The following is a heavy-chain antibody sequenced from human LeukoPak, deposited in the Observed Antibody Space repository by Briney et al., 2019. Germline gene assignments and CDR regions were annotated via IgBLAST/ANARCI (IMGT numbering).Heavy chain of an antibody. D-gene: IGHD2-2*01. CDR2: IIPIFGTA. CDR3: ARGGPIVVVPAAPSEVDAFDI. Sequence: GASVKVSCKASGGTFSSYAISWVQQAPGQGLEWMGGIIPIFGTANYAQKFQGRVTITADESTSTAYMELSSLRSEDTAVYYCARGGPIVVVPAAPSEVDAFDIWGQGTMVTVSS. CDR1: GGTFSSYA. V-gene: IGHV1-69*13. J-gene: IGHJ3*02.